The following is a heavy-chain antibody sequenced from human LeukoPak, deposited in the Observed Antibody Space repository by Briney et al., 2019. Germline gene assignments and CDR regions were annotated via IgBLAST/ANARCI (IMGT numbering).Heavy chain of an antibody. CDR1: GGSISSGDYY. V-gene: IGHV4-30-4*01. CDR2: IYYSGST. J-gene: IGHJ5*02. CDR3: AREGLYDTAP. Sequence: SETLSLTCAVSGGSISSGDYYWSWIRQPPGKGLEWIGYIYYSGSTYYNPSLKSRVTISVDTSENQFSLKLSSVTAADTAVYYCAREGLYDTAPWGQGTLVTVSS. D-gene: IGHD3-9*01.